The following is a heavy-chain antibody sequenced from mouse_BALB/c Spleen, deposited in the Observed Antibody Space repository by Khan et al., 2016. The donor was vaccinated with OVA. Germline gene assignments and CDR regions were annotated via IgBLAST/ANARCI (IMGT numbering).Heavy chain of an antibody. CDR3: TRGDPGNFDY. CDR2: IYPSDNYT. CDR1: GYTFTNYW. D-gene: IGHD2-13*01. Sequence: QVQLQQSGAELVRPGASVKLSCKASGYTFTNYWINWMKQRPRQGLEWIGNIYPSDNYTNYNQQFTDKATLTVDKSSSTAYTQLSSPTSEDSAVYYCTRGDPGNFDYWGQGTTLTVSS. J-gene: IGHJ2*01. V-gene: IGHV1-69*02.